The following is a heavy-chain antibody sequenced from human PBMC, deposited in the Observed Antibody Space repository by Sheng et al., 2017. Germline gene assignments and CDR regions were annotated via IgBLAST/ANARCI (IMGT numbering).Heavy chain of an antibody. D-gene: IGHD3-22*01. Sequence: EVQLVESGGGLVQPGGSLRLSCAASGFTFSSYEMNWVRQAPGKGLEWVSYISSSGSTIYYADSVKGRFTISRDNAENSLYLQMNSLRAEDTAVYYCARGYYDSSGYSWFDPVGPGNPGHRLL. CDR3: ARGYYDSSGYSWFDP. CDR1: GFTFSSYE. J-gene: IGHJ5*02. CDR2: ISSSGSTI. V-gene: IGHV3-48*03.